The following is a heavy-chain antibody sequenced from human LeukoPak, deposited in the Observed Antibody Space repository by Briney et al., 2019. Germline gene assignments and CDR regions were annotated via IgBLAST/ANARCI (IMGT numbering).Heavy chain of an antibody. CDR3: ARNFVGTSTSDFDS. D-gene: IGHD1-26*01. CDR2: IREDGTIT. CDR1: GFTFSSYW. J-gene: IGHJ4*02. V-gene: IGHV3-74*01. Sequence: GGSLRLPCAASGFTFSSYWMHWVRRVPGKGLVWVSRIREDGTITNYEDSVKGRFTIFRDNARNTLYLQMHSLRAEDTAIYYCARNFVGTSTSDFDSWGQGTQVTVSS.